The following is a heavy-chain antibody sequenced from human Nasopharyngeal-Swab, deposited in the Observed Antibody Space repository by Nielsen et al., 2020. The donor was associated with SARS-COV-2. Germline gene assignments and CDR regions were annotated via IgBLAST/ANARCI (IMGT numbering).Heavy chain of an antibody. Sequence: GGSLRLSCAASGFTFSSCTMTWVRQAPGKGLEWVSAIPGSGDNKYYADSVKGRFTISRDNSKNTLYLQMDSLRAEDTAIYYCAKRRDSGSSGRYFDYWGQGTLVTVSS. CDR3: AKRRDSGSSGRYFDY. D-gene: IGHD5-12*01. V-gene: IGHV3-23*01. CDR1: GFTFSSCT. J-gene: IGHJ4*02. CDR2: IPGSGDNK.